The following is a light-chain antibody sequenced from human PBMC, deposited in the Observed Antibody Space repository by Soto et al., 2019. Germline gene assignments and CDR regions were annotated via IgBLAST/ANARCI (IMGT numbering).Light chain of an antibody. CDR3: QSYDSSLSGWV. Sequence: QSVLTQPPSVSGAPGQRVTISCNGSSSNIGASYDVHWYQQFPRTAPKLLIYGNNNRPSGVPDRISGSKSGTSASLAITGLQAEDEADYFCQSYDSSLSGWVFGGGTKLTVL. CDR2: GNN. V-gene: IGLV1-40*01. J-gene: IGLJ3*02. CDR1: SSNIGASYD.